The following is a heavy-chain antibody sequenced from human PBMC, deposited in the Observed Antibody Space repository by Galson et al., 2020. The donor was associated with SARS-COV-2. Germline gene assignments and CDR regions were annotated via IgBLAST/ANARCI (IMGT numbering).Heavy chain of an antibody. V-gene: IGHV3-21*01. D-gene: IGHD3-10*01. J-gene: IGHJ4*02. CDR3: ARDEGYYGSGSQLDY. CDR2: ISSSSSYI. CDR1: GFTFSSYS. Sequence: GGSLRLSCAASGFTFSSYSMNWVRQAPGKGLEWVSSISSSSSYIYYADSVKGRFTISRDNAKNSLYLQMNSLGAEDTAVYYCARDEGYYGSGSQLDYWGQGTLVTVSS.